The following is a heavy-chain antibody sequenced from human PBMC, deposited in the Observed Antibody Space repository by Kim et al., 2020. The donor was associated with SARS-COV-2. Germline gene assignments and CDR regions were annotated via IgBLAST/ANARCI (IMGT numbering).Heavy chain of an antibody. CDR2: ST. J-gene: IGHJ4*02. V-gene: IGHV4-34*01. CDR3: ARGITMVRGV. Sequence: STNYNPSLKSRVTISVDTSKNQFSLKLSSVTAADTAVYYCARGITMVRGVWGQGTLVTVSS. D-gene: IGHD3-10*01.